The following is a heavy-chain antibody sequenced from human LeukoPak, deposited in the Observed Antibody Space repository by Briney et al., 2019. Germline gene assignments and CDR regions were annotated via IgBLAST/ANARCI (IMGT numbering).Heavy chain of an antibody. D-gene: IGHD6-13*01. CDR1: GYTFTGYY. Sequence: ASVKVSCKASGYTFTGYYMHWVRQAPGQGLEWMGWINPNSGGTNYAQKFQGRVTMTRDTSISTAYMELSSLRSDDTAVYYCARDSSSWYGLWFDPWGQGTLVTVSS. V-gene: IGHV1-2*02. J-gene: IGHJ5*02. CDR3: ARDSSSWYGLWFDP. CDR2: INPNSGGT.